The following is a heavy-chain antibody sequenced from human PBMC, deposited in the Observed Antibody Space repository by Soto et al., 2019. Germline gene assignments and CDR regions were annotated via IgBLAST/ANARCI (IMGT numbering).Heavy chain of an antibody. CDR2: IYYSGST. D-gene: IGHD4-17*01. V-gene: IGHV4-59*01. CDR3: ARGPSVLYGAYFRESYYFDY. Sequence: QVQLQESGPGLVKPSETLSLTCTVSGGSISSYYWSWIRQPPGKGLEWIGYIYYSGSTNYNPSLKSRVTISVDTSKNQFSLKLSSVTAADTAVYYCARGPSVLYGAYFRESYYFDYWGQGTLVTVSS. CDR1: GGSISSYY. J-gene: IGHJ4*02.